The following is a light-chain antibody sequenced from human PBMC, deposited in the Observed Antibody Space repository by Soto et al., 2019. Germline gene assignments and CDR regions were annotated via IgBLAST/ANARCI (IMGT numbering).Light chain of an antibody. J-gene: IGKJ1*01. V-gene: IGKV1D-16*01. CDR1: HNIGDW. CDR3: QQYYSYPWT. Sequence: DIQMTQSPSSVAASLGDRVTITCRAIHNIGDWLAWYQQKPGKVPQLLIYAASSLQSGVPSRFSGSGSGTDFTLTISCLQSEDFATYYCQQYYSYPWTFGQGTKVAIK. CDR2: AAS.